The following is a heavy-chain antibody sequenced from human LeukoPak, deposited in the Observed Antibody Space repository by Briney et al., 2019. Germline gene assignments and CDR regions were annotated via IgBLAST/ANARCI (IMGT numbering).Heavy chain of an antibody. D-gene: IGHD3-22*01. J-gene: IGHJ5*02. CDR2: ISHTGST. V-gene: IGHV4-39*07. Sequence: TPSETLSLTCTVSGGSISSSNYYWGWIRQSPGMGLDWIGSISHTGSTYHNPSLKSRVTMSVDTSKNQFSLKLSSVTAADTAVYYCARDTYYYDSSGYYCYWFDPWGQGTLVTVSS. CDR3: ARDTYYYDSSGYYCYWFDP. CDR1: GGSISSSNYY.